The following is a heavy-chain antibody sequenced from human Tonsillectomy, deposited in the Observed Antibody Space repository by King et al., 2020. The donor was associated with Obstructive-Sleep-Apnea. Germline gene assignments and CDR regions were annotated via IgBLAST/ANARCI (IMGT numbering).Heavy chain of an antibody. CDR3: AGERGDSYGFSDY. CDR2: IKQDGSEK. V-gene: IGHV3-7*03. CDR1: GFTHSSYW. J-gene: IGHJ4*02. D-gene: IGHD5-18*01. Sequence: VQLVESGGGLVQPGGSLRLSCVASGFTHSSYWMSWVRQAPGKGLEWVANIKQDGSEKYYVDSVKGRFTLFRDNAKNSLYLQMNSLRAEDTAVYYCAGERGDSYGFSDYWGQGTLVTVSS.